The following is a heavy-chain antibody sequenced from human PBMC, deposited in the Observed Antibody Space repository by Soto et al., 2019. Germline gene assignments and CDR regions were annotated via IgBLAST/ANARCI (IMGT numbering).Heavy chain of an antibody. CDR1: GYTFTSYG. CDR2: ISAYNGNT. V-gene: IGHV1-18*01. J-gene: IGHJ4*02. Sequence: ASVKVSCKASGYTFTSYGISWVLQAPGQGLEWMGWISAYNGNTNYAQKLQGRVTMTTDTSTSTAYMELRSLRSDDTAVYYCARDRAASYYDFWSGYPTFDYWGQGLLVTVSS. CDR3: ARDRAASYYDFWSGYPTFDY. D-gene: IGHD3-3*01.